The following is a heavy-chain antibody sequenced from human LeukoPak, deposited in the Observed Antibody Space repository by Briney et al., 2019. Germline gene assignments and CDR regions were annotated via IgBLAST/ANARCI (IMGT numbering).Heavy chain of an antibody. CDR3: ARYTAMGLDY. V-gene: IGHV4-4*07. D-gene: IGHD5-18*01. Sequence: PSETLSLTCTVSGVSISSYYWSWIRQPAGKGLEWIGRIYISESTNYTPSLKIRVPMSVNTSKNQRSLTLSSLTAAHTAAYNCARYTAMGLDYGGQGPLVTVPS. J-gene: IGHJ4*02. CDR1: GVSISSYY. CDR2: IYISEST.